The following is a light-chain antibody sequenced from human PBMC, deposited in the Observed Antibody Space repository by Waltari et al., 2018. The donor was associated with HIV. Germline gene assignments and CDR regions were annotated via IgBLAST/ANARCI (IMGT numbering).Light chain of an antibody. V-gene: IGLV1-44*01. Sequence: QSVLTQPPSASGAPGPRVTISWSGSFSNIGSNTVNWYQQLPGTAPRLLIYGSSQRPSGVPDRFSGSRSDTSASLDISGLHSEDEGDDYCAVWDDSLSEYVFATGTKVFVL. CDR1: FSNIGSNT. J-gene: IGLJ1*01. CDR3: AVWDDSLSEYV. CDR2: GSS.